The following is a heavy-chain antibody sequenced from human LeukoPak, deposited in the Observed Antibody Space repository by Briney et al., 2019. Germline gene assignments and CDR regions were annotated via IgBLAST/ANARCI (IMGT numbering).Heavy chain of an antibody. CDR3: ARQGYYDFWSGYLSNLDY. V-gene: IGHV3-11*01. CDR2: ISSSCSTI. Sequence: PGGSLRLSYAASGFTFSDYYMSWIRQAPGKGLEWVSYISSSCSTIYYADSVKGRFTISRDNAKNSLYLQMNSLRAEDTAVYYCARQGYYDFWSGYLSNLDYWGQGTLVTVSS. CDR1: GFTFSDYY. D-gene: IGHD3-3*01. J-gene: IGHJ4*02.